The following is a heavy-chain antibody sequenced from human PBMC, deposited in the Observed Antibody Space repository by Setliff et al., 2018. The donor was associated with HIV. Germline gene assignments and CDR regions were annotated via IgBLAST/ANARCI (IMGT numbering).Heavy chain of an antibody. CDR2: IFYTGTT. Sequence: SETLSLTCTVSHGSISPFYWSWMRQPPGKGLEWIGYIFYTGTTKYNPSLKSRVSMSVDMSKNQLSLKLKSVTAADTAVYYCVRDRPPSTVDMLGAFDRWGQGTKVTVSS. CDR1: HGSISPFY. V-gene: IGHV4-59*01. CDR3: VRDRPPSTVDMLGAFDR. D-gene: IGHD4-17*01. J-gene: IGHJ3*02.